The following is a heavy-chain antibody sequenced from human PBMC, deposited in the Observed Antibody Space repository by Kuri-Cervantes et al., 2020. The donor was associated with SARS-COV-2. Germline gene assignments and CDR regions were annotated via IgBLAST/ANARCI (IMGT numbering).Heavy chain of an antibody. J-gene: IGHJ3*02. CDR1: GFTFSSSS. CDR2: ISSGSNSI. D-gene: IGHD3-22*01. V-gene: IGHV3-48*01. Sequence: GESLKISCAASGFTFSSSSINWVRQAPGKGLEWVSYISSGSNSIYYADSVKGRFTISRDNSKNSLYLQMNSLRVEDTAVYYCARSTPFRRLVVISQGGAFDIWGQGTMVTVSS. CDR3: ARSTPFRRLVVISQGGAFDI.